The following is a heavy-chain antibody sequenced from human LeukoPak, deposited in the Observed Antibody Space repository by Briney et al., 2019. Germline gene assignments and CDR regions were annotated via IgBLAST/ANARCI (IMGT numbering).Heavy chain of an antibody. CDR2: ISGSGGST. CDR1: GFTFSSYA. V-gene: IGHV3-23*01. J-gene: IGHJ4*02. CDR3: AGDGESGSGSFDY. D-gene: IGHD3-10*01. Sequence: GGSLRLSCAASGFTFSSYAMSWVRQAPGKGLEWVSAISGSGGSTYYTDSVKGRFTISRDISKNALYLQMNSLRAEDTAVYYCAGDGESGSGSFDYWGRGTLVTVSS.